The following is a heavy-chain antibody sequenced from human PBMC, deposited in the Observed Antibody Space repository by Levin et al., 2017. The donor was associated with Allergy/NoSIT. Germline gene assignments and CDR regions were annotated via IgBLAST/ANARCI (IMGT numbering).Heavy chain of an antibody. V-gene: IGHV3-21*01. Sequence: GGSLRLSCAASGFTVSPYSMNWVRQAPGKGLEWVSSISSSGSYIFYTDAVKGRFTISRDNAKNTLFLEMNSLRAEDTAVYYCACEPEQWKWFDPWGQGTLVTVSS. D-gene: IGHD6-19*01. CDR2: ISSSGSYI. J-gene: IGHJ5*02. CDR1: GFTVSPYS. CDR3: ACEPEQWKWFDP.